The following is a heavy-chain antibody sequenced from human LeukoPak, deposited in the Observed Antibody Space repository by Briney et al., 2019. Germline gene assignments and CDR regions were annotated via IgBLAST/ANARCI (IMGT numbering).Heavy chain of an antibody. CDR1: GFTFSSSW. V-gene: IGHV3-7*01. J-gene: IGHJ4*02. CDR2: IKEDGSWK. Sequence: GGSLRLSCAASGFTFSSSWMGWARQAPGKGLEWVANIKEDGSWKHYAVSVQGRFTISRDNAKNSLRLQMNSLRAEDTAVYYCARDRGWYHADSWGQGTLVTVSS. CDR3: ARDRGWYHADS. D-gene: IGHD6-19*01.